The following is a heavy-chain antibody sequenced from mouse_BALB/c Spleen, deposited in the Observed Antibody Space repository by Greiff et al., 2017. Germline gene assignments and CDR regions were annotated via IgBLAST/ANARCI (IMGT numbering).Heavy chain of an antibody. V-gene: IGHV7-3*02. J-gene: IGHJ4*01. CDR1: GFTFTDYY. CDR2: IRNKANGYTT. CDR3: ARQPGVAEGDY. D-gene: IGHD1-1*02. Sequence: EVKLVESGGGLVQPGGSLRLSCATSGFTFTDYYMSWVRQPPGKALKWLGFIRNKANGYTTEYSASVKGRFTISRDNSQSILYLQMNTLRAEDSATYYCARQPGVAEGDYWGQGTSVTVSS.